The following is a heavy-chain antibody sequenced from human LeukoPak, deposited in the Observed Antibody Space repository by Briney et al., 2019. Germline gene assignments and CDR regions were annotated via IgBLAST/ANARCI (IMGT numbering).Heavy chain of an antibody. CDR2: IYHSGST. CDR3: ARSYGDYGGAWFDP. CDR1: GGSISSGGYS. Sequence: SETLSLTCAVSGGSISSGGYSWSWIRQPPGKGLEWIGYIYHSGSTYYNPSLKSRVTISVDRSKNQFSLKLSSVTAADTAVYYCARSYGDYGGAWFDPWGQGTLVTVSS. J-gene: IGHJ5*02. D-gene: IGHD4-17*01. V-gene: IGHV4-30-2*01.